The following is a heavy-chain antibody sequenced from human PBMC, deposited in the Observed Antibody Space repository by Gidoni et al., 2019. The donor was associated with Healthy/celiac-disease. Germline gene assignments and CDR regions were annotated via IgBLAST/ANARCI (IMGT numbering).Heavy chain of an antibody. J-gene: IGHJ4*02. Sequence: EVQRVESGGGLVQPGGSLKLSCEASGITFSGPAIHWVRQATGKGLGWFGRIRIKANSYATAYAASVKGRFTISRDDSKNTAYLQMNSLKTEDTAVYYCTRRVDYYDSSGYFSVDYWGQGTLVTVSS. D-gene: IGHD3-22*01. CDR1: GITFSGPA. CDR3: TRRVDYYDSSGYFSVDY. CDR2: IRIKANSYAT. V-gene: IGHV3-73*01.